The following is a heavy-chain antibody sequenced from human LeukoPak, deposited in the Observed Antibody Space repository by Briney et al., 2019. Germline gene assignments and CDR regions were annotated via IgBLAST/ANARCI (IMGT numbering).Heavy chain of an antibody. J-gene: IGHJ4*02. Sequence: GGSLKLSCAASGFTFSSYGMHWVRQAPGKGLEWVAVISYDGSNKYYADSVKGRFTISRDNSKNTLYLQMNSLRAEDTAVYYCAKAFYVSAFDYWGQGALVTVSS. V-gene: IGHV3-30*18. CDR2: ISYDGSNK. CDR3: AKAFYVSAFDY. D-gene: IGHD3-16*01. CDR1: GFTFSSYG.